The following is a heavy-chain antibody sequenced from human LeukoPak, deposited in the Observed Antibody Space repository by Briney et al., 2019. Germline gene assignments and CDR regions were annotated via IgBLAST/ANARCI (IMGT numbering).Heavy chain of an antibody. J-gene: IGHJ6*02. Sequence: GGSLRLSCAASGFTFSNYAMSWVRQAPGKGLEWVSAISGSGKDTSYADSVKGRFTISRDNSKNTLYLRMNSLRAEDTAVYYCAKSVDILTMDVWGQGTTVIVSS. V-gene: IGHV3-23*01. CDR2: ISGSGKDT. D-gene: IGHD3-9*01. CDR1: GFTFSNYA. CDR3: AKSVDILTMDV.